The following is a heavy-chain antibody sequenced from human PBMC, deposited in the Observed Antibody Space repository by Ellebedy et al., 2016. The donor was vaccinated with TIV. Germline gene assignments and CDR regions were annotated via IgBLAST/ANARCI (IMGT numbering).Heavy chain of an antibody. CDR2: IRSSGSTT. Sequence: LSLSCAASGFTFSSYAMNWVRPAPGTGLGWVSYIRSSGSTTYYADSVKGRFTISRDNSKNTLYLQMNSLRTEETAVHYCTKDRGNYGGATYNGMDVWGQGTTVTVSS. V-gene: IGHV3-48*03. J-gene: IGHJ6*02. D-gene: IGHD3-10*01. CDR3: TKDRGNYGGATYNGMDV. CDR1: GFTFSSYA.